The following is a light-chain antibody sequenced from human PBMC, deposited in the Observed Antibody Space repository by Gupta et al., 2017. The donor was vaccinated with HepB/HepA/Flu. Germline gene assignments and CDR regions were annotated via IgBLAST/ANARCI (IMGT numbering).Light chain of an antibody. CDR3: CSHTTTDSYV. V-gene: IGLV2-18*02. Sequence: QSALTQPPSVSGSPGQSVTISCSGSSSDIGYYNRVSWYQQPPDTAPKVLIYEVNKRPSGVPARFSGSKSGNTASLTISGLQAEDEAYYYCCSHTTTDSYVVGTGTKVTVL. J-gene: IGLJ1*01. CDR1: SSDIGYYNR. CDR2: EVN.